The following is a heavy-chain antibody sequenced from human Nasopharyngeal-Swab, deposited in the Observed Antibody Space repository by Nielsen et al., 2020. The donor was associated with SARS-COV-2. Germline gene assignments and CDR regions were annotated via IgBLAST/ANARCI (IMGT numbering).Heavy chain of an antibody. J-gene: IGHJ4*02. D-gene: IGHD3-3*01. Sequence: WGRQAARQGHEWMGGSIPIFGTANYAQKFQGRVTITADESTSTAYMELSSLRSEDTAVYYCARGGITIFGVVSNLDYWGQGTLVTVSS. CDR2: SIPIFGTA. V-gene: IGHV1-69*01. CDR3: ARGGITIFGVVSNLDY.